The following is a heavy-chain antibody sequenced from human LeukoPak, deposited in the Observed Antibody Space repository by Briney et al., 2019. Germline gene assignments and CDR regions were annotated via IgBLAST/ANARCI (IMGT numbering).Heavy chain of an antibody. J-gene: IGHJ6*02. Sequence: GGSLRLSCAASGFTFNKAWTSWVRQAPGKGLEWIGRIKSRTDGGTTDYAAPVKGRFTISRDDSKSMLYLQMNSLKNEDTAVYFCTLFYYDSSGYYEAIGHSYGKDVWGQGTTVTVSS. CDR3: TLFYYDSSGYYEAIGHSYGKDV. D-gene: IGHD3-22*01. V-gene: IGHV3-15*01. CDR2: IKSRTDGGTT. CDR1: GFTFNKAW.